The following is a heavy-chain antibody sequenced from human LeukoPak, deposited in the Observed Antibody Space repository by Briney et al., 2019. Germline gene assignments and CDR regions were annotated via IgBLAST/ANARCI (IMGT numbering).Heavy chain of an antibody. V-gene: IGHV4-30-2*01. CDR1: GGSISSGGYY. J-gene: IGHJ5*02. Sequence: SETLSLTCTVSGGSISSGGYYWSWIRQPPGKGLEWIGYIYHSGSTYYNPSLKSRVTISVDRSKNQFSLKLSSVTAADTAVYYCARGDPLIAAAGTGPNWFDPWGQGTLVTVSS. CDR2: IYHSGST. CDR3: ARGDPLIAAAGTGPNWFDP. D-gene: IGHD6-13*01.